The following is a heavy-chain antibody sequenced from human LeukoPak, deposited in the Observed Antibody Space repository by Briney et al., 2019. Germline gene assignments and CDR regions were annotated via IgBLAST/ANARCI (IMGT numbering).Heavy chain of an antibody. CDR2: IWYDGSNK. V-gene: IGHV3-33*06. D-gene: IGHD3-3*01. CDR3: AKAFFGVEPFDY. CDR1: GFTFSSYG. Sequence: GGSLRLSCAASGFTFSSYGMHWVRQAPGKGLEWVAVIWYDGSNKYYADSVKGRFTISRDNSKNTLYLQMNSLRAEDTAVYYCAKAFFGVEPFDYWGQGTLVTVSS. J-gene: IGHJ4*02.